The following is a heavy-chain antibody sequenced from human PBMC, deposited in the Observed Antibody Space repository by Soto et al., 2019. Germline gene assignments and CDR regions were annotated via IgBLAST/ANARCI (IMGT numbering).Heavy chain of an antibody. J-gene: IGHJ3*02. Sequence: EVQLVESGGGLVQPGGSLRLSCAASGFTVSSNYMSWVRQAPGKGLEWVSVIYSGGSTYYADSVKGRFTISRHNSKNPLYLQMNSLRAEDTAVYYCARPYSSSWLGDAFDIWGQGTMVTVSS. CDR2: IYSGGST. CDR3: ARPYSSSWLGDAFDI. CDR1: GFTVSSNY. D-gene: IGHD6-13*01. V-gene: IGHV3-53*04.